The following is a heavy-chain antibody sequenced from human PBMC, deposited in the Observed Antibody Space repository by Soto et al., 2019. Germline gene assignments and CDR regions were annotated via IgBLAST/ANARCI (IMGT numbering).Heavy chain of an antibody. D-gene: IGHD3-3*01. CDR1: GFTFSSYG. CDR3: AKDHKGRLYDFWSGPYYGMDV. V-gene: IGHV3-30*18. CDR2: ISYDGSNK. J-gene: IGHJ6*02. Sequence: QVQLVESGGGVVQPGRSLRLSCAASGFTFSSYGRHWVRQAPGKGLEWVAVISYDGSNKYYADSVKGRFTISRDNSKNTLYLQMNSLRAEDTAVYYCAKDHKGRLYDFWSGPYYGMDVWGQGTTVTVSS.